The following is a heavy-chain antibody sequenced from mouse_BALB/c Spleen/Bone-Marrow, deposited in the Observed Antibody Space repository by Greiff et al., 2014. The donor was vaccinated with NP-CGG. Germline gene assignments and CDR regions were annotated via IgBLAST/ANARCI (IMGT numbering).Heavy chain of an antibody. J-gene: IGHJ4*01. Sequence: VQLQQSGAELVRPGSSVKISCKASGYAFSSYWMNWVKQRPGQGLEWIGQIYPGDGDTNYNGKFKGKATLTADKSSSTAYMQLSSLTSEDSAVYFCASGGNYYAMDYWGQGTSVNVSS. CDR2: IYPGDGDT. D-gene: IGHD2-1*01. V-gene: IGHV1-80*01. CDR3: ASGGNYYAMDY. CDR1: GYAFSSYW.